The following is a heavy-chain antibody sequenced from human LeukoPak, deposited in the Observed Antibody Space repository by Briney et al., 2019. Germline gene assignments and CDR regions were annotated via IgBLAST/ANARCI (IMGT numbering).Heavy chain of an antibody. D-gene: IGHD5-24*01. Sequence: SETLSLTCTVSGGSISSYYWSWIRRPPGKGLEWIGYIYYSGSTNYNPSLKSRVTISVDTSKNQFSLKLSSVTAADTAVYYCARESVEGTDYWGQGTLVTVSS. V-gene: IGHV4-59*01. CDR2: IYYSGST. J-gene: IGHJ4*02. CDR3: ARESVEGTDY. CDR1: GGSISSYY.